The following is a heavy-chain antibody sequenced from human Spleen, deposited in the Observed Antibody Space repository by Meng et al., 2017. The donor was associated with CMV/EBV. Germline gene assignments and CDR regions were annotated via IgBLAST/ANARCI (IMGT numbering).Heavy chain of an antibody. V-gene: IGHV3-23*01. CDR2: ISGSGGST. J-gene: IGHJ6*02. D-gene: IGHD3-10*01. Sequence: GESLKISCAASGFTFSSYAMSWVRQAPGKGLEWVSAISGSGGSTYYADSVKGRFTISRDNSKNTLYLQMIILRAEDTAVYYCARGKGDYYGMDVWGQGTTVTVSS. CDR3: ARGKGDYYGMDV. CDR1: GFTFSSYA.